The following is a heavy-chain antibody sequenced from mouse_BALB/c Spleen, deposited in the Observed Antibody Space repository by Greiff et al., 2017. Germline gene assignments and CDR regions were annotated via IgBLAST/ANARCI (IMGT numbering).Heavy chain of an antibody. J-gene: IGHJ1*01. Sequence: VQLQESGAELMKPGASVKISCKATGYTFSSYWIEWVKQRPGHGLEWIGEILPGSGSTNYNEKVKGKATFTADTSSNTAYMQLSSLTSEDSAVYVCARFITTDWYFDVWGAGTTVTVSS. CDR2: ILPGSGST. V-gene: IGHV1-9*01. CDR1: GYTFSSYW. CDR3: ARFITTDWYFDV. D-gene: IGHD1-2*01.